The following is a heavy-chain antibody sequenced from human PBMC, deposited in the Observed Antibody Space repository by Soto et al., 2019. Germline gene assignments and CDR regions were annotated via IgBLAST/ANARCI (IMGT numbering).Heavy chain of an antibody. CDR1: GFTFSSYW. Sequence: EVQLVESGGGLVQPGGSLRLSCAASGFTFSSYWMSWVRQAPGKGLEWVANIKQDGSEKYYVDSVKGRFTISRDNAKNSMYLQMNSLRAEYTAVYYCARERRDCSSTSCYILDYWGQGTLVTVSS. V-gene: IGHV3-7*01. CDR3: ARERRDCSSTSCYILDY. J-gene: IGHJ4*02. D-gene: IGHD2-2*02. CDR2: IKQDGSEK.